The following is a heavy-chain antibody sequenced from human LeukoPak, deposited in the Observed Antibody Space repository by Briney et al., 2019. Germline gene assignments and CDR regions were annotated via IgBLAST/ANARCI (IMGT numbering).Heavy chain of an antibody. CDR3: ARDHVGYYGSGSYYPHFDY. CDR1: GYTFTGYY. Sequence: ASVKVSCKASGYTFTGYYMHWVRQAPGQGLEWMGRINPNSGGTNYAQKFQGRVTMTRDTSISTAYMELSRLRSDDTAVYYCARDHVGYYGSGSYYPHFDYWGQGTLDTVSS. V-gene: IGHV1-2*06. J-gene: IGHJ4*02. D-gene: IGHD3-10*01. CDR2: INPNSGGT.